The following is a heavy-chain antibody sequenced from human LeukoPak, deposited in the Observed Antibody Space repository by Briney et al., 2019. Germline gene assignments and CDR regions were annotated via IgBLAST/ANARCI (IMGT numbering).Heavy chain of an antibody. CDR2: INSDGSST. Sequence: TGRSLRLSCAASGFTFSSYGMHWVRQAPGKGLVWVSRINSDGSSTSYADSVKGRFTISRDNAKNTLYLQMNSLRAEDTAVYYCARDRDSSGWYPGYYYGMDVWGQGTTVTVSS. D-gene: IGHD6-19*01. CDR1: GFTFSSYG. CDR3: ARDRDSSGWYPGYYYGMDV. V-gene: IGHV3-74*01. J-gene: IGHJ6*02.